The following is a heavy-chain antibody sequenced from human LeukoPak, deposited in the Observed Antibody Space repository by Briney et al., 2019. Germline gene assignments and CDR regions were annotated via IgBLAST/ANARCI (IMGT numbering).Heavy chain of an antibody. CDR1: GFSLSTSGVG. Sequence: ESGPTLVKPTQTLTLTCTFSGFSLSTSGVGVGWIRQPPGKALEWLVLIYWNDGKRYSPSLKRSLTITKDTSKNQVVLTKTNMHAVDTATYYWAHSLIPRYYYDSGGYEWVNYFDYWGQGTLVTDSS. CDR2: IYWNDGK. D-gene: IGHD3-22*01. V-gene: IGHV2-5*01. J-gene: IGHJ4*02. CDR3: AHSLIPRYYYDSGGYEWVNYFDY.